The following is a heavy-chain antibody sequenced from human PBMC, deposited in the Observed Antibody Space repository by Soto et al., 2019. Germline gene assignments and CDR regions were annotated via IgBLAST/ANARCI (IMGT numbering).Heavy chain of an antibody. V-gene: IGHV5-51*01. Sequence: PGESLKISCKGSGYSFTSYWIGWVRQMPGKGLEWMGIIYPGDSDTRYSPSFQGQVTTSADKSISTAHLQWSSLKASDTAMYYCARHLYSSSSDNYYYGMDVWGQGTTVTVSS. D-gene: IGHD6-6*01. J-gene: IGHJ6*02. CDR2: IYPGDSDT. CDR3: ARHLYSSSSDNYYYGMDV. CDR1: GYSFTSYW.